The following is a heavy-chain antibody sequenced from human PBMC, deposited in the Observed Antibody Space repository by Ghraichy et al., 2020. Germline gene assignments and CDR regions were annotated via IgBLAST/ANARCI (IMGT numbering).Heavy chain of an antibody. J-gene: IGHJ4*02. CDR3: ARQHEVRPYHFDY. D-gene: IGHD2-2*02. Sequence: LSLTCAASGFTFSASWMSWVRQAPGKGLEWVANINQDESERFYVGSVRGRFTISRDNAKNSLYLQLNSLRAEDTAVYYCARQHEVRPYHFDYWGQGTLLTGSS. CDR1: GFTFSASW. CDR2: INQDESER. V-gene: IGHV3-7*03.